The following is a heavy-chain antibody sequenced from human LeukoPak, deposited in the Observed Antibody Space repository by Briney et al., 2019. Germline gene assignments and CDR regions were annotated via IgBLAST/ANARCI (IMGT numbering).Heavy chain of an antibody. Sequence: GESLRLSCAASGFTFSSYSMNWVRQAPGKGLEWVSYIGSSSSSIYYADSVKGRFTISRDISKNTLYLQMNSLRAEDTAVYYCAKESSYYDSSGYYLEYFQHWGQGTLATVSS. CDR1: GFTFSSYS. CDR2: IGSSSSSI. D-gene: IGHD3-22*01. CDR3: AKESSYYDSSGYYLEYFQH. V-gene: IGHV3-48*01. J-gene: IGHJ1*01.